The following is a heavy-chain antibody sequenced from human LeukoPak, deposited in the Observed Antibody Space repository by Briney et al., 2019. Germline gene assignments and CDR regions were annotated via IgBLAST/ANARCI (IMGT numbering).Heavy chain of an antibody. CDR1: GYTSTDYY. Sequence: ASVTVSCKASGYTSTDYYMHWVRQAPGQGLEWMGWISPNSGGTNYAQKFQGRVTMTRDTSISTAYMELSRLRSDDTAVYYCARDRNSGSSLDIWGQGTMLTVSS. V-gene: IGHV1-2*02. CDR3: ARDRNSGSSLDI. CDR2: ISPNSGGT. D-gene: IGHD6-6*01. J-gene: IGHJ3*02.